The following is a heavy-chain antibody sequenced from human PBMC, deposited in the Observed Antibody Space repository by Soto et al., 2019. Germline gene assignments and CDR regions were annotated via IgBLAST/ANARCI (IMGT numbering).Heavy chain of an antibody. Sequence: DVQLLEAGGGLVQPGGGLRLSCVASGFAFSAYDMSWVRQGQGKGLEWVSGISENGSGTYYADSVKGRFTISRDNSKNTLYLQMSSLRAEDTAVYYCAKDTAPQVVWGQGTTVTVSS. CDR1: GFAFSAYD. CDR2: ISENGSGT. CDR3: AKDTAPQVV. D-gene: IGHD5-18*01. V-gene: IGHV3-23*01. J-gene: IGHJ6*02.